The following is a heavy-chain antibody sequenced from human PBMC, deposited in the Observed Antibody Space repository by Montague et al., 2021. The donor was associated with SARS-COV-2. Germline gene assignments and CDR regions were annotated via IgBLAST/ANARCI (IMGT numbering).Heavy chain of an antibody. J-gene: IGHJ4*02. CDR1: GGSFSGYS. CDR3: ARGIRRTWIQLWVRSGFDY. D-gene: IGHD5-18*01. CDR2: IYYSGST. V-gene: IGHV4-34*01. Sequence: SETLSLTCAVYGGSFSGYSWGWIRQPPGKGLEWIGSIYYSGSTYYNPSLKSRVTISVDTSKNQFSLKLSSVTAADTAVYYCARGIRRTWIQLWVRSGFDYWGQGTLVTVSS.